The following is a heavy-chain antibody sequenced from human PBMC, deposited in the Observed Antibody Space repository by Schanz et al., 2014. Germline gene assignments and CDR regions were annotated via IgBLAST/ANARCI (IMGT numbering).Heavy chain of an antibody. CDR3: VKGVRCTGGSGDYYFYHYSVDG. D-gene: IGHD2-15*01. J-gene: IGHJ6*02. Sequence: DVRLVESGGGLVQPGGSLRLSCAASGFTFSSYAMTWVRQLAGQGLEWVSVISDNGDATYYADAVQGRFVISRDNSKDTLYLQMEGLSAEDAGVYYCVKGVRCTGGSGDYYFYHYSVDGWGPGAAVTVSS. V-gene: IGHV3-23*04. CDR1: GFTFSSYA. CDR2: ISDNGDAT.